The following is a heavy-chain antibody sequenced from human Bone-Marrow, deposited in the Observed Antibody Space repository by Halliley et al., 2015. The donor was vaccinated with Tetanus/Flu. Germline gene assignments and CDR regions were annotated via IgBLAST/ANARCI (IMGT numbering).Heavy chain of an antibody. CDR3: ARLENIVVEEGWFDP. Sequence: TLSLTRTASGGSLSSTGYYWGWIRQPPGKGLEWIGSMYYSGSSYYNPSLKSRVTISVDTSKNQFSLKLTSVTAADTAVYYCARLENIVVEEGWFDPWGQGTLVTVSS. V-gene: IGHV4-39*01. D-gene: IGHD2-2*01. CDR1: GGSLSSTGYY. J-gene: IGHJ5*02. CDR2: MYYSGSS.